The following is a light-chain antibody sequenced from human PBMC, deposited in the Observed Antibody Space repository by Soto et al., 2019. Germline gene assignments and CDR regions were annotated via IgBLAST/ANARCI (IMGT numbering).Light chain of an antibody. J-gene: IGKJ5*01. CDR3: QQCDSWPFT. CDR1: QSVGNN. V-gene: IGKV3D-15*01. CDR2: AAS. Sequence: EIVMTQSPATLSVSPGERVTLSCRASQSVGNNFAWYQQKPGQPPRLLIYAASTRATGVPARFSGSGSGTEFTLTIGSLQSEDSAVYSCQQCDSWPFTFGQGTRLDIK.